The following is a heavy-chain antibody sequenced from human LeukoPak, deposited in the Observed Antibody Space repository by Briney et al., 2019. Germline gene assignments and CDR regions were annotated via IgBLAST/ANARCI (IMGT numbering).Heavy chain of an antibody. CDR1: GGSISSGGYY. J-gene: IGHJ4*02. CDR3: ARVPIAAAAPTDY. D-gene: IGHD6-13*01. V-gene: IGHV4-30-4*08. CDR2: ISYSGSI. Sequence: SETLSLTCTVSGGSISSGGYYWSWIRQPPGKGLEWIGYISYSGSIYYIPSLKSRLTISVDTSKNQFSLKLSSMTAADTAVYYCARVPIAAAAPTDYWGQGTLVTVSS.